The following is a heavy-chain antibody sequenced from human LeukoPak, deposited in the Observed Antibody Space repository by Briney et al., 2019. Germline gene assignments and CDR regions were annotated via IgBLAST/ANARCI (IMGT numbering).Heavy chain of an antibody. V-gene: IGHV3-48*03. CDR1: GFTVSSNY. Sequence: GGSLRLSCAASGFTVSSNYMSWVRQAPGKGLEWVSYISTGGSTLYYPSSVRGRFTISRDNAKNSLYLQMNSLRVEDTAVYYCVRLGAGAETHDLWGQGTLVTVSS. CDR3: VRLGAGAETHDL. CDR2: ISTGGSTL. D-gene: IGHD1-26*01. J-gene: IGHJ4*02.